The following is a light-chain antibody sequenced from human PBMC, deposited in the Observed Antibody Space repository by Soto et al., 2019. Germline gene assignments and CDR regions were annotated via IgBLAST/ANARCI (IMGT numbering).Light chain of an antibody. J-gene: IGLJ3*02. CDR3: SSYAGNNNLGL. CDR2: EVT. Sequence: QSALTQPPSASGSPGQSVTISCTGTSSDVGGYNYVSWYQQHPGKAPKLIIYEVTKRPSGVPDRFSGSKSGNTASLTVSGLQAEDEADYYCSSYAGNNNLGLFGGGTQLTVL. V-gene: IGLV2-8*01. CDR1: SSDVGGYNY.